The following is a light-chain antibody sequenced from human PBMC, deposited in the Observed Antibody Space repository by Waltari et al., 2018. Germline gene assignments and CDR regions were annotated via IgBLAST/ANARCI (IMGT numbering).Light chain of an antibody. Sequence: EIVLTQSPGTLSLSPGERATLSCRASQSVSRALAWYQQKPGPAPRPLIYAAYTRATGVPDRFSGSGSGTDFSLTISRLDPEDFAVYYCQHYVNLPVTFGQGTKVEI. J-gene: IGKJ1*01. CDR1: QSVSRA. V-gene: IGKV3-20*01. CDR2: AAY. CDR3: QHYVNLPVT.